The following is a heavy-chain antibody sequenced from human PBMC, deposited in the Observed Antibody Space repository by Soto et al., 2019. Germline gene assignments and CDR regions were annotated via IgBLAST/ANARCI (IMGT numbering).Heavy chain of an antibody. J-gene: IGHJ4*01. CDR2: VYFTGTT. Sequence: QVHLQESGPALVKPSETLSLTCTVSDGSIGTYYWSWIRQSPGKGLEWIGYVYFTGTTIYNHSLKSRVTMSVDTPNKQFSLRLTSVTAADTAVYYCARVKRSGLPGRKYYFDNWGRGTRVTVSS. CDR3: ARVKRSGLPGRKYYFDN. V-gene: IGHV4-59*01. D-gene: IGHD6-25*01. CDR1: DGSIGTYY.